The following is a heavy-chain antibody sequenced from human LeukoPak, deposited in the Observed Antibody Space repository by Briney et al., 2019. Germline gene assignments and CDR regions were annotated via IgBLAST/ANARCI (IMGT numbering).Heavy chain of an antibody. V-gene: IGHV3-30*04. CDR3: ARELTMIVVVIGY. Sequence: PGGSLRLSCAASGFTFSSYAMHWVRQAPGKGLESVAVISYDGSNKYYADSVKGRFTISRDNSKNTLYLQMNSLRAEDTAVYYCARELTMIVVVIGYWGQGTLVTVSS. J-gene: IGHJ4*02. CDR1: GFTFSSYA. CDR2: ISYDGSNK. D-gene: IGHD3-22*01.